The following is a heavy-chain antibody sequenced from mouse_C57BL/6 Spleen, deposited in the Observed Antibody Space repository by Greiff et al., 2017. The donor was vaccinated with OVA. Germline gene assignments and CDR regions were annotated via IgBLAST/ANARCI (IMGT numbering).Heavy chain of an antibody. Sequence: EVKLMESGGGLVKPGGSLKLSCAASGFTFSDYGMHWVRQAPEKGLEWVAYISSGSSTIYYADTVKGRFTISSDNAKNTLFLQMTSLRSEYTAMYYCASVGNYSYAMDYWGQGTSVTVSS. J-gene: IGHJ4*01. CDR2: ISSGSSTI. CDR3: ASVGNYSYAMDY. V-gene: IGHV5-17*01. CDR1: GFTFSDYG. D-gene: IGHD2-1*01.